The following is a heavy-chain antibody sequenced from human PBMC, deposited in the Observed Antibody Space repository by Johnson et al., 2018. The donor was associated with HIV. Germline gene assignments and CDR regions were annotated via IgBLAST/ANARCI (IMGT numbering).Heavy chain of an antibody. J-gene: IGHJ3*02. CDR1: GFTLSNYG. D-gene: IGHD5-18*01. CDR3: TRDRIQIWSYVGTFDI. CDR2: MWYDGSQK. V-gene: IGHV3-30*19. Sequence: QVQLVESGGGVVQPGRSLTLSCAASGFTLSNYGMHWVRQAPGKGLEWVAMMWYDGSQKGYAESVKGRFTISRDNSKNMVYLQMSSLRAEDTALYYCTRDRIQIWSYVGTFDIWCQGTMVTVSS.